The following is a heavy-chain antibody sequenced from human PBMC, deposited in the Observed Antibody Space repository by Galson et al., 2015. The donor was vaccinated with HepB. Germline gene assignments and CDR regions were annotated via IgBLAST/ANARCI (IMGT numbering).Heavy chain of an antibody. CDR1: GFTFSTYA. CDR3: ARQLAIDY. V-gene: IGHV3-23*01. Sequence: SLRLSCAASGFTFSTYAMSWVRQAPGKGLEWVSGISGIGGSTYYADSVKGRFTISRDNSKNTLFLQMNSLGADDTAVYYCARQLAIDYWGQGTLVTVSS. CDR2: ISGIGGST. D-gene: IGHD5-12*01. J-gene: IGHJ4*02.